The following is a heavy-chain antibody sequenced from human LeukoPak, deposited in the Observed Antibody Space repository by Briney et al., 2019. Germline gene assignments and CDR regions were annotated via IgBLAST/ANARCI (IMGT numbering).Heavy chain of an antibody. D-gene: IGHD3-9*01. CDR2: ISGSGGST. CDR3: ASHYDILTGYIDY. CDR1: GFTFSSYA. V-gene: IGHV3-23*01. J-gene: IGHJ4*02. Sequence: GGSLRLSCATSGFTFSSYAMSWVRQAPGKGLEWVSAISGSGGSTYYADSVKGRFTISRDNSKNTLYLQMNSLRAEDTAVYYCASHYDILTGYIDYWGQGTLVTVSS.